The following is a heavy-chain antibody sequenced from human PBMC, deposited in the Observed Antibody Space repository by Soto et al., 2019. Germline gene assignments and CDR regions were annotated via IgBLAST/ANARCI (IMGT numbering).Heavy chain of an antibody. CDR3: VKLDTYFDSSGYPDY. CDR2: IYYSGTT. CDR1: GGSISSSNFY. J-gene: IGHJ4*02. D-gene: IGHD3-22*01. V-gene: IGHV4-39*01. Sequence: SETLSLTCTVSGGSISSSNFYWGWIRQPPGKGLEWIGSIYYSGTTYYKPSLKNRVNISVDTSKKQFSMKLSSVTAADMSLFYCVKLDTYFDSSGYPDYWAQGTLVTVSS.